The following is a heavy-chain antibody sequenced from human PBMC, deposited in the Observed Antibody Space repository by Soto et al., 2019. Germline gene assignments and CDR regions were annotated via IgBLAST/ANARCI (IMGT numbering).Heavy chain of an antibody. D-gene: IGHD3-3*01. CDR3: ARGWSLNWYFDL. CDR2: INSDGSST. CDR1: GFTFSSYW. J-gene: IGHJ2*01. V-gene: IGHV3-74*01. Sequence: EVQLVESGGGLVQPGGSLRLSCAASGFTFSSYWMHWVRQAPGKGLVWVSRINSDGSSTSYADSVKGRFTISRDNAKNTLYLQLNSLRAEDTAVYYCARGWSLNWYFDLWGRGTLVTVSS.